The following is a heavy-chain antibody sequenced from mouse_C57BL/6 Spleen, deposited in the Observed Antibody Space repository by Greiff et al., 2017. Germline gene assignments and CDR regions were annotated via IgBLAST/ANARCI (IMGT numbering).Heavy chain of an antibody. CDR2: ISRGGDYI. V-gene: IGHV5-9-1*02. Sequence: EVQLQESGEGLVKPGGSLKLSCAASGFTFSSYAMSWVRQTPEERLEWVAYISRGGDYIYYADTVKGRFTISRDTARNTLYLQISSLKSEDTAMFYCTRDGYVYAMDYWGKGTSVTVYS. D-gene: IGHD2-3*01. J-gene: IGHJ4*01. CDR1: GFTFSSYA. CDR3: TRDGYVYAMDY.